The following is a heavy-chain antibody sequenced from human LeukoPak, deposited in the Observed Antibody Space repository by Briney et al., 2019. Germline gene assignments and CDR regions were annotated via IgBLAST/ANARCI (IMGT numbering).Heavy chain of an antibody. CDR1: GGSISSYY. V-gene: IGHV4-59*01. CDR2: IYYSGST. Sequence: SETLSLTCTVSGGSISSYYWSWIRQPPGKGLEWIGYIYYSGSTNYNPSLKSRVTISVDTSKNQFSLKLSSVTAADTAVYYCARLAAAGTHGIDYWGQGTLVTVSS. CDR3: ARLAAAGTHGIDY. J-gene: IGHJ4*02. D-gene: IGHD6-13*01.